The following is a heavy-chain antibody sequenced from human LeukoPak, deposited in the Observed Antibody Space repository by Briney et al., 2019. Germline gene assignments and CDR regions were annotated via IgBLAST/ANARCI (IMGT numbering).Heavy chain of an antibody. Sequence: GASVKVSCKASGYTFTSYGISWVRQAPGQGLEWMGWISAYNGNTNYAQKLQGRVTMTTDTSTSTAYMELRSLRSDDTAVYYCARVRQGVVIPNWFDPWGQGTLVTVSS. V-gene: IGHV1-18*01. CDR3: ARVRQGVVIPNWFDP. CDR2: ISAYNGNT. J-gene: IGHJ5*02. D-gene: IGHD3-22*01. CDR1: GYTFTSYG.